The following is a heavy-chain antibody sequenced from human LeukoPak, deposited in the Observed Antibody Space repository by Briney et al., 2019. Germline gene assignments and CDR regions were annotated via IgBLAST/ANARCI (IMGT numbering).Heavy chain of an antibody. Sequence: PSETLSLTCTVSGGSISSSSYYWGWIRQPPGKGLEWIGSIYYSGRTYYNPSLKSRVTISVDTSKNQFSLKLSSVTAADTAVYYCARVENYYDTSGYYSWFDPWGQGTLVTVSS. J-gene: IGHJ5*02. CDR2: IYYSGRT. CDR3: ARVENYYDTSGYYSWFDP. V-gene: IGHV4-39*07. CDR1: GGSISSSSYY. D-gene: IGHD3-22*01.